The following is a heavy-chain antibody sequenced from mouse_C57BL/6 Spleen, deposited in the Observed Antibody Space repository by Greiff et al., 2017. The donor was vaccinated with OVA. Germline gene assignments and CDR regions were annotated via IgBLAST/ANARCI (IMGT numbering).Heavy chain of an antibody. J-gene: IGHJ1*03. D-gene: IGHD2-1*01. Sequence: QVQLKESGPGLVAPSQSLSITCTVSGFSLPSYGVHWVRQPPGKGLEWLVVIWSDGSTTYNSAPKSRLSISKDNSKSQVFLKMNSLQTDDTAMYYCARHGYGNYWYFDVWGTGTTVTVSS. CDR2: IWSDGST. V-gene: IGHV2-6-1*01. CDR1: GFSLPSYG. CDR3: ARHGYGNYWYFDV.